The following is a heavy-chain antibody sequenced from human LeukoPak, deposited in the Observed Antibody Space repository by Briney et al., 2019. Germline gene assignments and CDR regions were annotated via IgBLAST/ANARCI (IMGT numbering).Heavy chain of an antibody. V-gene: IGHV3-30*02. CDR3: ARNYAYNAFDI. Sequence: GGSLRLFCAASGFTFSSYGMHWVRQAPGKGLEWVAFIRYDGSNKYYADSVKGRFTISRDNAQNSLFLQMDSLRVEDTAVYYCARNYAYNAFDIWGQGTMVIVSS. CDR2: IRYDGSNK. CDR1: GFTFSSYG. J-gene: IGHJ3*02. D-gene: IGHD3-16*01.